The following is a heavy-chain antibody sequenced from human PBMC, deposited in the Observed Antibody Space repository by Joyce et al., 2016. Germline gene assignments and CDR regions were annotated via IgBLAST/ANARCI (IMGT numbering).Heavy chain of an antibody. V-gene: IGHV1-18*04. CDR1: GYTFSSYG. D-gene: IGHD3-22*01. CDR2: ISAYNGNT. Sequence: QVQLVQSGAEVTKPGVSVKVSCKASGYTFSSYGLSWVGKAPGQGLEWMGWISAYNGNTNYAQKRQGRVTMTTDTSTSTAYKELRSLRSDDTAVYYCARDQWALNVLDIIGYWGGLSDYWGQGTLVTGSS. CDR3: ARDQWALNVLDIIGYWGGLSDY. J-gene: IGHJ4*02.